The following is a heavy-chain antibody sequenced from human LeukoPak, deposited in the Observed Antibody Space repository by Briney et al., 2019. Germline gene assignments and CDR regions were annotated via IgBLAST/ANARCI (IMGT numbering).Heavy chain of an antibody. CDR3: ARGFPGSPRPIDY. CDR2: IIPIFGTA. D-gene: IGHD1-26*01. CDR1: GYTFTSYG. V-gene: IGHV1-69*13. J-gene: IGHJ4*02. Sequence: ASVKVSCKASGYTFTSYGISWVRQAPGQGLEWMGGIIPIFGTANYAQKFQGRVTITADESTSTAYMELSSLRSEDTAVYYCARGFPGSPRPIDYWGQGTLVTVSS.